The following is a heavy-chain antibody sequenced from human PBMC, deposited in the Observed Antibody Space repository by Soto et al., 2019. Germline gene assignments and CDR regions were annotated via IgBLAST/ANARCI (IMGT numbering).Heavy chain of an antibody. V-gene: IGHV3-23*01. D-gene: IGHD2-21*02. J-gene: IGHJ4*02. CDR3: AKTVDYGGNSYYFDY. CDR2: ISGSGGIT. Sequence: GGSLRLSCAASGFTFSSYAMSWVRQAPGKGLEWVSAISGSGGITYYADSVKGRFTISRDNSKNTLYLQMNSLRAEDTAVYYCAKTVDYGGNSYYFDYWGQGTLVTVSS. CDR1: GFTFSSYA.